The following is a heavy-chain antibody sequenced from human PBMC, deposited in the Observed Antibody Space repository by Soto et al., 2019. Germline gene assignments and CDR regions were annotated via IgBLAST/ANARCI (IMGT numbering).Heavy chain of an antibody. CDR2: IIPILGIA. CDR3: ARGPSYDILTGYGKVYWFDP. D-gene: IGHD3-9*01. CDR1: GGTFSSYT. Sequence: QVQLVQSGAEVKKPGSSVKVSCKASGGTFSSYTISWVRQAPGQGLEWMGRIIPILGIANYAQKFQGRVTITADKSTSTAYMELSSLRSEDTAVYYCARGPSYDILTGYGKVYWFDPWGQGTLVTVSS. J-gene: IGHJ5*02. V-gene: IGHV1-69*02.